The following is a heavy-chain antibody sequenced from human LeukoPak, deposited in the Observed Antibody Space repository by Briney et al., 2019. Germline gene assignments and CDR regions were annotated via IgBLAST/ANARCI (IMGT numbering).Heavy chain of an antibody. D-gene: IGHD3/OR15-3a*01. CDR3: ARGFWTGVEY. V-gene: IGHV3-48*01. CDR2: ISGSSGII. J-gene: IGHJ4*02. CDR1: GFTFNTYT. Sequence: PGGSLRPSCAASGFTFNTYTMNWVRQAPGKGLEWVSYISGSSGIIDYADSVRGRFTISRDNAKNSLYLQMNSLRAEDTAVYYCARGFWTGVEYWGQGALVTVSS.